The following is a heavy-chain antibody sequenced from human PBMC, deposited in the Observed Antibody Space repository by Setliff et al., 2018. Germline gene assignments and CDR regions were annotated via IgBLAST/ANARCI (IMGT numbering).Heavy chain of an antibody. Sequence: GASVKVSCKASGYTFTSYGISWVRQAPGRGLEWMGWISAYNGNTNYAQKLQGRVTMTTDTSTSTAYMELRSLRSDDTAVYYCARDLGGLHLTMYHFDYWGQGTLVTVS. CDR1: GYTFTSYG. D-gene: IGHD3-10*02. J-gene: IGHJ4*02. V-gene: IGHV1-18*01. CDR2: ISAYNGNT. CDR3: ARDLGGLHLTMYHFDY.